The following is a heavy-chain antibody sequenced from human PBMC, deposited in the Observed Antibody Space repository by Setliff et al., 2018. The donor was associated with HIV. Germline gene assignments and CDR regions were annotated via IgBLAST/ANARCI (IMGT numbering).Heavy chain of an antibody. J-gene: IGHJ4*02. CDR3: ARLIHTGLLYFDF. D-gene: IGHD2-8*02. Sequence: SETLSLTCTVSGGSISSNYWSWMRQPPGKGLEWIGHIYYSGSTNYNPSLKSRVTISVDTSRNQFSLNLSSVTAADTAVYYCARLIHTGLLYFDFWGLGTLVTVSS. CDR2: IYYSGST. CDR1: GGSISSNY. V-gene: IGHV4-59*01.